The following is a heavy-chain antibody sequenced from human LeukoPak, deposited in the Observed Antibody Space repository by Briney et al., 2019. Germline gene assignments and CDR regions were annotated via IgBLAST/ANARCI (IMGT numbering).Heavy chain of an antibody. V-gene: IGHV1-24*01. Sequence: ASVKVSCKVSGYTLTELSMHWVRQAPGKGLEWMGGFDPEDGETIYAQKFPGRVTMTEDTSTDTAYMELSSLRSEDTAVYYCATPTSYSGSYYPHFDYWGQGTLVTVSS. J-gene: IGHJ4*02. CDR3: ATPTSYSGSYYPHFDY. CDR2: FDPEDGET. CDR1: GYTLTELS. D-gene: IGHD1-26*01.